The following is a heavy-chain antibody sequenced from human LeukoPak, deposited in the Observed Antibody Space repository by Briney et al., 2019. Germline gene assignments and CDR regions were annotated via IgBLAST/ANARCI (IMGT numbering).Heavy chain of an antibody. CDR1: GYTFTGYY. CDR3: ARELYYYYYYGMDV. CDR2: INPNSGGT. Sequence: ASLKVSCKASGYTFTGYYMHWVRQAPGQGLEWMGWINPNSGGTNYAQKFQGRVTMTRDTSISTAYMELSRLRSDDTAVYYCARELYYYYYYGMDVWGQGTTVTVSS. V-gene: IGHV1-2*02. D-gene: IGHD2-2*02. J-gene: IGHJ6*02.